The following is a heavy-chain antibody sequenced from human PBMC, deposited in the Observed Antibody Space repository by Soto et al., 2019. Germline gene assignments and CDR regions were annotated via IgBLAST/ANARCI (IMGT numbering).Heavy chain of an antibody. CDR1: GFTFSSYS. V-gene: IGHV3-21*01. Sequence: EVQLVESGGGLVKPGGSLRLSCAASGFTFSSYSMNWVRQAPGKGLEWVSSISSSSSYIYYADSVKGRFTISRDNAKNSLYRQMNSLGAEDTAVYYRARPWGHYYYYYYMDVWGKGTTVTVSS. D-gene: IGHD7-27*01. CDR2: ISSSSSYI. CDR3: ARPWGHYYYYYYMDV. J-gene: IGHJ6*03.